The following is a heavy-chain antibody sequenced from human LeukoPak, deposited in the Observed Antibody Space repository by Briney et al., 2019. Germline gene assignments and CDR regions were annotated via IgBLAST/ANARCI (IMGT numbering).Heavy chain of an antibody. CDR2: INHSGST. CDR3: ARGLLYDFWSGYYTGMDY. CDR1: GGSFSGYY. D-gene: IGHD3-3*01. J-gene: IGHJ4*02. V-gene: IGHV4-34*01. Sequence: SETLSLTCAVYGGSFSGYYWSWIRQPPGKGLEWIGEINHSGSTNYNPSLKSRVTISVDTSKNQFSLKLSSVTAADTAVYYCARGLLYDFWSGYYTGMDYWGQGTLVTVSS.